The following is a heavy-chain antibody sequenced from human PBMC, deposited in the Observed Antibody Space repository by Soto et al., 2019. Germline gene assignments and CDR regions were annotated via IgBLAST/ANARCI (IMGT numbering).Heavy chain of an antibody. J-gene: IGHJ3*02. V-gene: IGHV4-59*01. D-gene: IGHD1-26*01. CDR3: ARGRGGTYDAFDI. CDR2: IYYSGTT. CDR1: SGSIGTYF. Sequence: SETLSLTCIVSSGSIGTYFWSWIRQPPGKGLEWIGYIYYSGTTNYNPSLKSRVTIFLDTSKNQFSLRLSSVTAADTAVYYCARGRGGTYDAFDIWGQGTLVTVSS.